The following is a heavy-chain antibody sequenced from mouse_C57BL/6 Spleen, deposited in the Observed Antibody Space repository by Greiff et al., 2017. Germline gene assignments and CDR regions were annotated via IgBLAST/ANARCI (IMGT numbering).Heavy chain of an antibody. Sequence: QVQLQQSGAELVRPGTSVKVSCKASGYAFTNYLIEWVKQRPGQSLEWIGVINPGSGGTNYNEKFKGKATLTADKSSSTAYMQLSSLTSEDSAVYFCARWGGSYAMDYWGQGTSVTVSS. CDR1: GYAFTNYL. CDR3: ARWGGSYAMDY. CDR2: INPGSGGT. D-gene: IGHD1-1*02. J-gene: IGHJ4*01. V-gene: IGHV1-54*01.